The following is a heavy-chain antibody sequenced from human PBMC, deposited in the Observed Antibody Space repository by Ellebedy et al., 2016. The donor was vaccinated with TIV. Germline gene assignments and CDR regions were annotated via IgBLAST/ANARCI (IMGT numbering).Heavy chain of an antibody. CDR1: GIIVSDYF. D-gene: IGHD2-21*01. CDR2: LYPDAKT. CDR3: ARDPGGGGDFGDNWFDP. V-gene: IGHV3-66*01. J-gene: IGHJ5*02. Sequence: GESLKISCEASGIIVSDYFMNWVRQAPGKGLEWVSVLYPDAKTNYTDSVNGRFIASRDNSKNTLYLQMNSLRAEDTAVYYCARDPGGGGDFGDNWFDPWGQGTLVTVSS.